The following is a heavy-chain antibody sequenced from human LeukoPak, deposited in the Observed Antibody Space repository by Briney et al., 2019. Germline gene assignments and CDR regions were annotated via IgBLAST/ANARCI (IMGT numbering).Heavy chain of an antibody. J-gene: IGHJ1*01. CDR1: GYTLTELS. CDR3: ATDLYDYVWGSYRYSPYSLGFQH. D-gene: IGHD3-16*02. Sequence: ASVKVSCKVSGYTLTELSMHWVRQAPGKGLEWMGGFDPEDGETIYAQKFQGRVTMTEDTSTDTAYMELSSLRSEDTAVYYCATDLYDYVWGSYRYSPYSLGFQHCGQGTLVTVSS. CDR2: FDPEDGET. V-gene: IGHV1-24*01.